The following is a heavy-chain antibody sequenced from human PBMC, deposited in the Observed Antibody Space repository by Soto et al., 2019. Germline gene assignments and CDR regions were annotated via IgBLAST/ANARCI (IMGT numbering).Heavy chain of an antibody. D-gene: IGHD6-13*01. CDR2: ISAYNGNT. V-gene: IGHV1-18*01. CDR3: ARDHEVLSGSWYRFDP. CDR1: GYTFTSYG. Sequence: QVQLVQSGAEVKKPGASVKVSCKASGYTFTSYGISWVRQAPGQGLEWMGWISAYNGNTNYAQKLQGRVTMTTDTSPGTAYMELGRLKSDATAVYYCARDHEVLSGSWYRFDPWGQGTLVTVSS. J-gene: IGHJ5*02.